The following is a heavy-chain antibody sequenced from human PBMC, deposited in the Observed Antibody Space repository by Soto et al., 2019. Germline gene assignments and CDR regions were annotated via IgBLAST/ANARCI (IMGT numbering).Heavy chain of an antibody. J-gene: IGHJ4*02. CDR3: AREASNGSGSYSFDY. CDR1: GGSISSYY. V-gene: IGHV4-59*12. D-gene: IGHD3-10*01. Sequence: SETLSLTCTVSGGSISSYYWSWIRQPPGKGLEWIGYIYYSGSTNYNPSLKSRVTISVDTSKDQFSLKLSSVTAADTAVYYCAREASNGSGSYSFDYWGQGTLVTVSS. CDR2: IYYSGST.